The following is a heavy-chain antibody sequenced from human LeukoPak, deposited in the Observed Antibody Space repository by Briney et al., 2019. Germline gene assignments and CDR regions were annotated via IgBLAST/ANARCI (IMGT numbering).Heavy chain of an antibody. J-gene: IGHJ4*02. CDR3: TILTVASNFDY. CDR2: ISSSGTTT. Sequence: PGGSLRLSCAASGFSFSVYEIHWVRQAPGKGLEWISDISSSGTTTYYADSVKGRFTISRDNARNSLYLQMNSLRAEDTAVYYCTILTVASNFDYWGQGTLVTVFS. V-gene: IGHV3-48*03. CDR1: GFSFSVYE. D-gene: IGHD6-19*01.